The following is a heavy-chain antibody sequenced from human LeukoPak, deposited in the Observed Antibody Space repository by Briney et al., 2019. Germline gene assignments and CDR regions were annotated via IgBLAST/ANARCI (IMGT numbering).Heavy chain of an antibody. CDR3: XXXXXXXXXITFGGVIAHFDY. V-gene: IGHV3-48*03. CDR2: ISSSGSTI. D-gene: IGHD3-16*02. Sequence: PGGSLRLSCAASGFTLSSYEMNWVRQAPGKGLEWVSYISSSGSTIYYADSVKGRFTISRDNAKNSLYLQMNSLRAEDTAVYYXXXXXXXXXXITFGGVIAHFDYWGQGTLVTVSS. CDR1: GFTLSSYE. J-gene: IGHJ4*02.